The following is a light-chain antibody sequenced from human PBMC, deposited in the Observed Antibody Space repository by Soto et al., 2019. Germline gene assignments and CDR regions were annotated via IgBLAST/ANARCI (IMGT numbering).Light chain of an antibody. CDR1: SSDVGAYNY. V-gene: IGLV2-8*01. CDR3: SSFAARNTWV. J-gene: IGLJ3*02. Sequence: QSALTQPPSASGSPGQSVTISCTGTSSDVGAYNYVSWYQQHAGKAPKLVIYEVTKRPSGVPDRFSGSKSAKTASLTVSGLQAEDEADYYCSSFAARNTWVFGGGTQLTVL. CDR2: EVT.